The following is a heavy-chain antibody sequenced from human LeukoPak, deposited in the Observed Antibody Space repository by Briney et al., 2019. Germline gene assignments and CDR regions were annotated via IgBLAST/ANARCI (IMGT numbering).Heavy chain of an antibody. CDR1: GYTFTSYG. CDR3: ARDPTRRYYDRSGPPPLDY. D-gene: IGHD3-22*01. Sequence: ASVKVSCKASGYTFTSYGISWVRQAPGQGLEWMGWISAYNGNTNYAQKLQGRVTMTTDTSTSTAYMELRSLRSDDTAVYYCARDPTRRYYDRSGPPPLDYWGQGTLVTVSS. CDR2: ISAYNGNT. J-gene: IGHJ4*02. V-gene: IGHV1-18*01.